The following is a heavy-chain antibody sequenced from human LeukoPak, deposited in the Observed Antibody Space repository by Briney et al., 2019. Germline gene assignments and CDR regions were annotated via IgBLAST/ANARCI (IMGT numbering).Heavy chain of an antibody. J-gene: IGHJ4*02. D-gene: IGHD4-23*01. CDR3: ARNDGNSDFDY. V-gene: IGHV4-30-2*01. CDR1: GGSISSGGYS. CDR2: IYHSGST. Sequence: SETLSLTCAVSGGSISSGGYSWSWIRQPPGKGLEWIGYIYHSGSTYYNPSLKSRVTISVDKSKTQFSLQLSSVTAADTAVYYCARNDGNSDFDYWGQGTLVTVSS.